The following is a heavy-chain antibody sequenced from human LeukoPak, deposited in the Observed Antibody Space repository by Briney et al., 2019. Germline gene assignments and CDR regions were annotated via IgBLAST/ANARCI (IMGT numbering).Heavy chain of an antibody. Sequence: PGGSLRLSCATSGFTFSRSWMDWVRQAPGKGLEWVANIKEDGSETHYVDFAKGRFTISRDNAKNSLFLQVDNLRAEDTAIYYCSRSLNFWGQGTLVTVSP. V-gene: IGHV3-7*01. CDR1: GFTFSRSW. CDR3: SRSLNF. J-gene: IGHJ4*02. CDR2: IKEDGSET.